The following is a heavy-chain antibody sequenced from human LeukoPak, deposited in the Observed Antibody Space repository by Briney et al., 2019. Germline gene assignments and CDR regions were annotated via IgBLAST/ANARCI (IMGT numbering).Heavy chain of an antibody. D-gene: IGHD5-18*01. V-gene: IGHV3-30-3*02. J-gene: IGHJ4*02. CDR3: AKEDVTMVTPDY. Sequence: GGSLRLSCAASGFTFSSYAMHWVRQAPGKGLEWVAVISYDGSNKYYADSVKGRFTISRDNSKNTLYLQMNSLTPEDTAVYYCAKEDVTMVTPDYWGQGTLVTVSS. CDR2: ISYDGSNK. CDR1: GFTFSSYA.